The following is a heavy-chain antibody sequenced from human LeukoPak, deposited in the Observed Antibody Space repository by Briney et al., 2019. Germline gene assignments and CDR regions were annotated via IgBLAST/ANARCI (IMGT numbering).Heavy chain of an antibody. V-gene: IGHV4-38-2*01. CDR3: ARHRDIVVVPAAIIRASTRWLDP. D-gene: IGHD2-2*02. CDR2: IYHSGST. CDR1: GYSISSGYY. J-gene: IGHJ5*02. Sequence: PSETLSLTCAVSGYSISSGYYWGWIRQPPGKGLEWIGIIYHSGSTYYNPSLKSRVTISVDTSKNQFSLKLSSVTAADTDVYYCARHRDIVVVPAAIIRASTRWLDPWGPGTLVTVSS.